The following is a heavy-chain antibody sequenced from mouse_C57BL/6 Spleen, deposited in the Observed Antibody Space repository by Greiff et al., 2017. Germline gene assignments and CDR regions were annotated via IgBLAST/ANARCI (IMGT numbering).Heavy chain of an antibody. V-gene: IGHV1-64*01. J-gene: IGHJ2*01. CDR3: ALMTTVVSLRTEDD. CDR1: GYTFTSYW. Sequence: QVQLQQPGAELVKPGASVKLSCKASGYTFTSYWMHWVKQRPGQGLEWIGMIHPNSGSTNYNEKFKSKATLTVDKSSSTAYMQLSSLTSEDSAVYYCALMTTVVSLRTEDDWGQGTTLTVSS. CDR2: IHPNSGST. D-gene: IGHD1-1*01.